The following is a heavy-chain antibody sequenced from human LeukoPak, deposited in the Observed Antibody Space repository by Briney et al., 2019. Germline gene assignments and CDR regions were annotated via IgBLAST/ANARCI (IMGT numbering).Heavy chain of an antibody. CDR3: ARALSDDAFDI. CDR2: IYYSGST. CDR1: GGSISSSSYY. V-gene: IGHV4-39*01. J-gene: IGHJ3*02. Sequence: SETLSLTCTVSGGSISSSSYYWGWIRQPPGKGLEWIRSIYYSGSTYYNPSLKSRVTISVDTSKNQFSLKLSSVTAADTAVYYCARALSDDAFDIWGQGTMVTVSS.